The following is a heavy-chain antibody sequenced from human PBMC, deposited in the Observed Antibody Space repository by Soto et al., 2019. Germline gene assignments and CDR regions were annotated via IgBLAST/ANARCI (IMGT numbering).Heavy chain of an antibody. J-gene: IGHJ6*03. CDR1: GFTFSNAW. CDR2: IKSKTDGGTT. V-gene: IGHV3-15*01. Sequence: GGSLRLSCAASGFTFSNAWMSWVRQAPGKGLEWVGRIKSKTDGGTTDYAAPVKGRFTISGDDSKNTLYLQMNSLKTEDTAVYYCTTVATVTFGGVYYYYYMDVWGKGTTVTVSS. D-gene: IGHD4-17*01. CDR3: TTVATVTFGGVYYYYYMDV.